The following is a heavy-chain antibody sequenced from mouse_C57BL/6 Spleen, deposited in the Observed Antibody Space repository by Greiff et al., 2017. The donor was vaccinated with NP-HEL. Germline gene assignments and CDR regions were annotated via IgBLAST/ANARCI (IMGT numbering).Heavy chain of an antibody. CDR1: GYTFTDYY. CDR3: ARRDGTGSSLDY. CDR2: INPYNGGT. D-gene: IGHD1-1*01. V-gene: IGHV1-19*01. J-gene: IGHJ2*01. Sequence: EVQLQQSGPVLVKPGASVKMSCKASGYTFTDYYMNWVKQSHGKSLEWIGVINPYNGGTSYNQKFKGKATLTVDKSSSTAYMELNSLTSEDSAVYYCARRDGTGSSLDYWGQGTTLTVSS.